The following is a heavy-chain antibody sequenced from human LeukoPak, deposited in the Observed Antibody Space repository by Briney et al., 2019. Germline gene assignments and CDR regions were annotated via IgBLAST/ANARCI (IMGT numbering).Heavy chain of an antibody. Sequence: AGGSLRLSCAASGFTVNSNYLSWVRQAPGKGLEWVSTLYNTGNTYYANSVKGRFSISRDNSKNTLFLQMNSLRAEDTAVYYCARLTADGRLSFVDWGPGTLVTVSS. CDR3: ARLTADGRLSFVD. V-gene: IGHV3-53*01. J-gene: IGHJ4*02. D-gene: IGHD6-13*01. CDR1: GFTVNSNY. CDR2: LYNTGNT.